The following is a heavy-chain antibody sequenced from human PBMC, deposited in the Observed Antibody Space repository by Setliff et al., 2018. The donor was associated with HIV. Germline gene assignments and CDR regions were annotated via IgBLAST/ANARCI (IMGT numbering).Heavy chain of an antibody. CDR1: GGSINSYY. Sequence: SETLSLTCTVSGGSINSYYWSWIRQPAGKGLKWIGRIYTSGSANYNPSLKSRVTMSVDTSKNQFSLKLTSVTAADTAVYYCARELMWRGALHYFYYMDVWGEGTTVTVSS. V-gene: IGHV4-4*07. J-gene: IGHJ6*03. D-gene: IGHD1-26*01. CDR2: IYTSGSA. CDR3: ARELMWRGALHYFYYMDV.